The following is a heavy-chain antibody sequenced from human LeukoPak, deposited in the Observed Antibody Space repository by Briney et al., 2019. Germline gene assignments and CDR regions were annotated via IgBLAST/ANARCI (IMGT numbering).Heavy chain of an antibody. CDR1: GYTFADYY. V-gene: IGHV1-2*02. Sequence: ASVKVSCKASGYTFADYYMHWVRQAPGQGLEWMGWINPNSGGTNYAQKFQGRVTMTRDTSISTAYMELSRLRSDDTAVYYCARDLRYCSGGSCYYYYYMDVWGKGTTVTVSS. D-gene: IGHD2-15*01. J-gene: IGHJ6*03. CDR3: ARDLRYCSGGSCYYYYYMDV. CDR2: INPNSGGT.